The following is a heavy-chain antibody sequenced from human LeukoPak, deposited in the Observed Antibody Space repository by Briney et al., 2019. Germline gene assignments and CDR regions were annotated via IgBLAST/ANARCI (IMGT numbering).Heavy chain of an antibody. J-gene: IGHJ6*03. D-gene: IGHD6-6*01. CDR1: GFTFSSYA. V-gene: IGHV3-30-3*01. Sequence: PGRSLRLSCAASGFTFSSYAMHWVRQAPGKGLEWVAVISYDGSNKYYADSVKGRFTISRDNSKNTLYLQMNSLRAEDTAVYYCARGGIAARPYYYMDVWGKGTTVTVSS. CDR2: ISYDGSNK. CDR3: ARGGIAARPYYYMDV.